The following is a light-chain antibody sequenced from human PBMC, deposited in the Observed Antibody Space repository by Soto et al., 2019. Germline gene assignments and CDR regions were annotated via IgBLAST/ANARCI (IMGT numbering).Light chain of an antibody. Sequence: QAVLTQEPSLTVSPGATVTLTCGPSTGAVTSGHLPSWYQQEPGQAPMTMIYATSNTHAWTPDRFSGSLLGGKAVLTLSGAQPEDEAEYYCLLTYTGVLVFGTGTKVTVL. CDR3: LLTYTGVLV. V-gene: IGLV7-46*01. CDR2: ATS. J-gene: IGLJ1*01. CDR1: TGAVTSGHL.